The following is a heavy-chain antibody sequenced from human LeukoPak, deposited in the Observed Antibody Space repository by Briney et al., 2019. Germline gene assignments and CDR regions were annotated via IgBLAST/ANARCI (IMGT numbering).Heavy chain of an antibody. D-gene: IGHD3-22*01. CDR1: GGTFSSYA. J-gene: IGHJ3*02. Sequence: SVKVSCKASGGTFSSYAISWVRQAPGQGLEWMGGIIPIFGTANYAQKFQGRVTITTDESTSTAYMELSSLRSEDTAVYYCTRKSYYDSYQHAFDIWGQGTMVTVSS. CDR2: IIPIFGTA. CDR3: TRKSYYDSYQHAFDI. V-gene: IGHV1-69*05.